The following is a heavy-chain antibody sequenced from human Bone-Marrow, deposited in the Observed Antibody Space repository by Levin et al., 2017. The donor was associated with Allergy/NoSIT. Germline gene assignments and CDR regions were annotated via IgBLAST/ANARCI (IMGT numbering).Heavy chain of an antibody. J-gene: IGHJ3*02. Sequence: PSETLSLTCTVSGGSISSSSYYWGWIRQPPGKGLEWIGSIYYSGSTYYNPSLKSRVTISVDTSKNQFSLKLSSVTAADTAVYYCARDPGPKTYYYDSSGYPYAFDIWGQGTMVTVSS. CDR1: GGSISSSSYY. D-gene: IGHD3-22*01. CDR2: IYYSGST. CDR3: ARDPGPKTYYYDSSGYPYAFDI. V-gene: IGHV4-39*07.